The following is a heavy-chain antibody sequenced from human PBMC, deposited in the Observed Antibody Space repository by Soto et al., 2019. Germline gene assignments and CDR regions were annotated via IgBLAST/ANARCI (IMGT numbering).Heavy chain of an antibody. V-gene: IGHV3-72*01. J-gene: IGHJ4*02. Sequence: EVQLVESGGDLVQPGGSLRLSCVASGFSLSDHYMDWVRQAPGKGLEWVGLIRNKPKSYTTDYAESVKGRFTISRDDSKNSLYLQINSMTTEDTAIYYCADLTWSGYSLPWGRGTLVTVSS. D-gene: IGHD3-3*01. CDR1: GFSLSDHY. CDR3: ADLTWSGYSLP. CDR2: IRNKPKSYTT.